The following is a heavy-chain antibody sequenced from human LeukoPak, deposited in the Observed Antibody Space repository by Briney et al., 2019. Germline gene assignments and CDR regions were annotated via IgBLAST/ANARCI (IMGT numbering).Heavy chain of an antibody. J-gene: IGHJ4*02. CDR1: GFSFSSYA. Sequence: GGSLRLSCAASGFSFSSYAMSWVRQAPGKGLEWVSGIVGSGGSTYYADSVKGRFTISRDNSKNTLYLQMNSLRAEDTALYYCAKDYYDSSGLFDYWGQGTLVTVSS. D-gene: IGHD3-22*01. CDR3: AKDYYDSSGLFDY. V-gene: IGHV3-23*01. CDR2: IVGSGGST.